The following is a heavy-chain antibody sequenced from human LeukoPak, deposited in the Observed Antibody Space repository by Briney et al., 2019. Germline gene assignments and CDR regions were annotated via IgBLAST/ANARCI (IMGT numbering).Heavy chain of an antibody. V-gene: IGHV1-8*02. D-gene: IGHD3-22*01. CDR2: MNPNSGNT. Sequence: ASVKVSCKASGYTFTSYDINWVRQATGQGLEWMGWMNPNSGNTGYAQKFQGRVTMTTDTSTNTAYMELRRLRSDDTAVYYCARGSTARYYYDSSGYYRGAVDYWGQGTLVTISS. J-gene: IGHJ4*02. CDR1: GYTFTSYD. CDR3: ARGSTARYYYDSSGYYRGAVDY.